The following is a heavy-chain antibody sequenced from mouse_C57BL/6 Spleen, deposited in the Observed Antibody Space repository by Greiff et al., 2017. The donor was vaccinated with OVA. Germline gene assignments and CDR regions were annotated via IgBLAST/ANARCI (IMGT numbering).Heavy chain of an antibody. D-gene: IGHD3-2*02. V-gene: IGHV1-39*01. CDR1: GYSFTDYN. CDR2: INPNYGTT. CDR3: ARSRRQLRLQNYFDY. J-gene: IGHJ2*01. Sequence: EVKLMESGPELVKPGASVKISCKASGYSFTDYNMNWVKQSNGKSLEWIGVINPNYGTTSYNQKFKGKATLTVDQSSSTAYMQLNSLTSEDSAVYYCARSRRQLRLQNYFDYWGQGTTLTVSS.